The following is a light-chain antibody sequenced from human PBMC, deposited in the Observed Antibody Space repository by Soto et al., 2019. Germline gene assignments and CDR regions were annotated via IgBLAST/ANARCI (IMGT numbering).Light chain of an antibody. CDR1: QGISSW. CDR3: QPANCFRLT. V-gene: IGKV1-12*01. Sequence: DIQMTQSPSAVSAAVGARVSSTCRASQGISSWLAWYQQKPGRAPKLLIYTASSLQSGVPSRFSGTGSVTDFTLTSSSLQPESVANSDCQPANCFRLTFGGGTKVVIK. CDR2: TAS. J-gene: IGKJ4*01.